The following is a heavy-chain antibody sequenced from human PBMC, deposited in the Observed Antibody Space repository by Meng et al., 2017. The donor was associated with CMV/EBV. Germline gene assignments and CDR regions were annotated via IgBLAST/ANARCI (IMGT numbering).Heavy chain of an antibody. CDR3: ARGIAVAGTRFDY. Sequence: GGSVSSNSAAWNWIRQSPSRGLEWLGRTYYRSKWYNDYAVSVKSRITINPDTSKNQFSLQLNSVTPEDTAVYYCARGIAVAGTRFDYWGQGTLVTVSS. D-gene: IGHD6-19*01. V-gene: IGHV6-1*01. J-gene: IGHJ4*02. CDR1: GGSVSSNSAA. CDR2: TYYRSKWYN.